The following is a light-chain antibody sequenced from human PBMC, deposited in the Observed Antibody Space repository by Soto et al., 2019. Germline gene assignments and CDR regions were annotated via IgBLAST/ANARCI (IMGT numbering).Light chain of an antibody. J-gene: IGKJ4*01. V-gene: IGKV3-11*01. CDR3: QQYGDSPLT. CDR2: DAS. Sequence: EIVLTQSPATLSLSPGERATLSCMASQSVSSYLAWYQQKPGQAPRLLIYDASNRATGIPARFSGSGSGTDFTLTISSLEPEDFSVYYCQQYGDSPLTFGGGTKVDIK. CDR1: QSVSSY.